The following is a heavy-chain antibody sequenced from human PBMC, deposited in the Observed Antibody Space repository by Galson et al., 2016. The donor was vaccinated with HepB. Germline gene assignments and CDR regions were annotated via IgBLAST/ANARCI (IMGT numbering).Heavy chain of an antibody. CDR1: GFPFSSSA. Sequence: SLRLSCAASGFPFSSSAMSWVRQAPGKGLAWVSTISGAGTASYEYPVRGRFTISTANTKNTLDLQMDSRRVEDTALYFCFRVPRYYADYASGVGDCWGQGTLLTVSS. J-gene: IGHJ4*02. CDR3: FRVPRYYADYASGVGDC. V-gene: IGHV3-23*01. CDR2: ISGAGTA. D-gene: IGHD4-17*01.